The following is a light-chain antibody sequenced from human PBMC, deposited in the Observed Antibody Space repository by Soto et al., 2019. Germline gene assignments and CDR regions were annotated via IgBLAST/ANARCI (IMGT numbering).Light chain of an antibody. CDR2: DVS. J-gene: IGLJ1*01. CDR1: NSDVGGYNY. V-gene: IGLV2-14*03. CDR3: SSYASSSPHV. Sequence: QSALTQPASVSGSPGQSITISCTGTNSDVGGYNYVSWYQFHPGKAPKLMIYDVSNRPSGVSNRFSGSKSGNTASLTISGRQAEDEADYYCSSYASSSPHVFGTGTKVTVL.